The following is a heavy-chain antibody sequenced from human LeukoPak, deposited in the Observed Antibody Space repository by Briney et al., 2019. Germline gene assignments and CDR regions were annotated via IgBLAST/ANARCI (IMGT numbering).Heavy chain of an antibody. Sequence: SETLSLTCTVSGGSISSRPYSWGWIRQPPGKGLEWNGSIYYSGSTYYNPSLKSRVTISVDKSRNQISLRLSSVTAADTAVYYCARLVRFGELSNWGQGTLVTVSS. D-gene: IGHD3-10*01. CDR1: GGSISSRPYS. J-gene: IGHJ4*02. CDR3: ARLVRFGELSN. V-gene: IGHV4-39*01. CDR2: IYYSGST.